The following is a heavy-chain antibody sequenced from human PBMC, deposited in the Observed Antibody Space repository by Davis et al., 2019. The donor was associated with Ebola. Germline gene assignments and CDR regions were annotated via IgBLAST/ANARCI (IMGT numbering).Heavy chain of an antibody. D-gene: IGHD3-3*01. CDR2: IIPIFGTA. J-gene: IGHJ4*02. CDR1: GGTFSSYA. CDR3: ARNRYYDFWSGYYDFDY. V-gene: IGHV1-69*13. Sequence: SVKVSCKASGGTFSSYAISWVRQAPGQGLEWMGGIIPIFGTANYAQKFQGRVTITADESTSTAYMELSSLRSEDTAVYYCARNRYYDFWSGYYDFDYWGQGTLVTVSS.